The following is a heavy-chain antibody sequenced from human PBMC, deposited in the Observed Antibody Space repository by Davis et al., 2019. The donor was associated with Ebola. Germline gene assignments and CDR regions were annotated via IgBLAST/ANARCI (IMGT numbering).Heavy chain of an antibody. D-gene: IGHD3-10*01. J-gene: IGHJ4*02. CDR3: ARDFESHYLAFHD. Sequence: PGGSLRLSCAVSGFTFTNYAMSWVRQAPGKGLEWVSAISGSGDSTHYADSVKGRFTISRENSKNTLYLQMNSLRADDTAVYYCARDFESHYLAFHDWGQGTLVTVSS. CDR1: GFTFTNYA. CDR2: ISGSGDST. V-gene: IGHV3-23*01.